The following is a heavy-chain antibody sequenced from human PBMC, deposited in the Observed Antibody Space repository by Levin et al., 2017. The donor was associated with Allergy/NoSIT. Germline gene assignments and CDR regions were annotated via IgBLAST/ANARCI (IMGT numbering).Heavy chain of an antibody. D-gene: IGHD5-18*01. J-gene: IGHJ4*02. V-gene: IGHV4-39*02. CDR1: GVSISSSGDY. CDR3: VRRDTAADD. CDR2: IKYSVQT. Sequence: SETLSLTCTVSGVSISSSGDYWGWIRQPPGKGLEWIGSIKYSVQTHYSPSLKGRVSISVDTSKNHLSLELSSVTAADTAVYYCVRRDTAADDWGQGTLVTVSS.